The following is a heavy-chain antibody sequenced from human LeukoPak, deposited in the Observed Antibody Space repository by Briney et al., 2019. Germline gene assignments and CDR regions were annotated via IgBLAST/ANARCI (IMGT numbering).Heavy chain of an antibody. CDR1: GYSFASYW. CDR3: ARHLSSITSCPNY. Sequence: GQSLKISSKGSGYSFASYWIAWVGQLPGKGLGWMGVIYPGNPDITYSPSFQGQVTITADKSVSTAYLHWSSLKASDTAIYYCARHLSSITSCPNYWGQGTLVTVSS. D-gene: IGHD2-2*01. J-gene: IGHJ4*02. CDR2: IYPGNPDI. V-gene: IGHV5-51*01.